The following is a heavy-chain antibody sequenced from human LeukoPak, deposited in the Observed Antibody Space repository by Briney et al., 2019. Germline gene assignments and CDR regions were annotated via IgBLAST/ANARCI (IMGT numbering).Heavy chain of an antibody. J-gene: IGHJ5*02. CDR2: IYSGGST. V-gene: IGHV3-66*01. CDR1: GFTVSSNY. CDR3: ARDPVVAVAADSWFDP. Sequence: PGGSLRLSCAASGFTVSSNYMSWVRQAPGKGLGWVSVIYSGGSTYYADSMKGRFTISRDNSNNSLYLQMNSLRAEDTAVYYCARDPVVAVAADSWFDPWGQGTLVTVSS. D-gene: IGHD6-19*01.